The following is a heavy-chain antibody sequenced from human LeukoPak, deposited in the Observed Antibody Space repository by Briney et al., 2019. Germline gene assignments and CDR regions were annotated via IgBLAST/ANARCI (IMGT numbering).Heavy chain of an antibody. D-gene: IGHD3-22*01. CDR2: VSYSGNT. CDR1: GGSFSSSAYF. Sequence: SETLSLTCTVSGGSFSSSAYFWVWIRQPPGKGLEWVGTVSYSGNTYYNPSLKGRVTSSADTPRNQFFLRLSPVTAADTAVYYCARQVVPGYYDYWGQGTLVTVSS. J-gene: IGHJ4*02. V-gene: IGHV4-39*01. CDR3: ARQVVPGYYDY.